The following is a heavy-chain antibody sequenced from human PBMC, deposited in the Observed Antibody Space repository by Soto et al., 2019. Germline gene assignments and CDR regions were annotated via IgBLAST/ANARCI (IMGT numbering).Heavy chain of an antibody. J-gene: IGHJ3*02. D-gene: IGHD3-3*01. CDR2: MNPNSGNA. CDR3: YYDFWSGYYRTNDAFDI. V-gene: IGHV1-8*01. Sequence: EASVKVSCKASGYTFTSYDINWVRQATGQGLEWMGWMNPNSGNAGYAQKFQGRVTMTRNTSISTAYMELSSLRSEDTAVYYCYYDFWSGYYRTNDAFDIWGQGTMVTVSS. CDR1: GYTFTSYD.